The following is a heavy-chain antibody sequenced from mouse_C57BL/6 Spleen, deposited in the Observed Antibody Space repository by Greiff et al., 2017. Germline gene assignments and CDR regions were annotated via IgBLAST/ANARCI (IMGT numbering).Heavy chain of an antibody. Sequence: EVMLVESGGGLVKPGGSLKLSCAASGFTFSSYTMSWVRQTPEKRLEWVATISGGGGNTYYPDRVKGRFTISRDNAKNTLYLQMSSLRSEDTALYYCARQGKLGRFAYWGQGTLVTVSA. CDR2: ISGGGGNT. CDR1: GFTFSSYT. CDR3: ARQGKLGRFAY. J-gene: IGHJ3*01. V-gene: IGHV5-9*01. D-gene: IGHD4-1*01.